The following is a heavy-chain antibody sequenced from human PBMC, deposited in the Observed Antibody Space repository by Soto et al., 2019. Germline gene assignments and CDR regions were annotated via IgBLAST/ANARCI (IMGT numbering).Heavy chain of an antibody. CDR3: ASFPAGIAVAGFDY. CDR1: GGSISSSIYY. D-gene: IGHD6-19*01. J-gene: IGHJ4*02. CDR2: IYYSGST. V-gene: IGHV4-39*01. Sequence: PSETLSLTCTVSGGSISSSIYYWGGIRHPPGKGLEWIGSIYYSGSTYYNPSLKSRVTISVDTSKNQFSLKLSSVTAADTAVYYCASFPAGIAVAGFDYWGQGTLVTVSS.